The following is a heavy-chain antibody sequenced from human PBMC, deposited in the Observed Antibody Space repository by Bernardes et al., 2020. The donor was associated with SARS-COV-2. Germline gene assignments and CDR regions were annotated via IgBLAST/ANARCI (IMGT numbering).Heavy chain of an antibody. Sequence: GGSLRLSCAASGFTFSSYAMHWVRQAPGKGLEWVAVISYDGSNKYYADSVKGRFTISRDNSKNTLYLQMNSLRAEDTAVYYCARDFGDNCSGGSCYQKKYYYYYGMDVWGQGTTVTVSS. CDR3: ARDFGDNCSGGSCYQKKYYYYYGMDV. J-gene: IGHJ6*02. D-gene: IGHD2-15*01. CDR2: ISYDGSNK. V-gene: IGHV3-30-3*01. CDR1: GFTFSSYA.